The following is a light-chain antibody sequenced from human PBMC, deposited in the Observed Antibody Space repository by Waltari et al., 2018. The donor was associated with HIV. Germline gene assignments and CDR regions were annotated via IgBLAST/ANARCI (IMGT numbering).Light chain of an antibody. V-gene: IGLV2-14*01. J-gene: IGLJ2*01. CDR1: SSDVGGYNY. CDR2: ECR. CDR3: SSYTSSSTLV. Sequence: QSALTQPASVSGSPGQSITISCTGTSSDVGGYNYVSWYQQHPGKAPKLNVYECRNLPSGVSKRFSGSQSGNTASLTISGLQAEDEADYYCSSYTSSSTLVFGGGTELTVL.